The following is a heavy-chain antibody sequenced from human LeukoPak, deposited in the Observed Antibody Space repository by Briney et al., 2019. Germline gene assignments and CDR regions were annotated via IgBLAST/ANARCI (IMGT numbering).Heavy chain of an antibody. J-gene: IGHJ4*02. V-gene: IGHV3-7*01. D-gene: IGHD3-16*02. CDR3: AKDLPDGGVIATSFDY. Sequence: GGSLRLSCAASGFTFSSYWMSWVRQAPGKGLEWVANIKQDGSEKYYVDSVKGRFTISRDNAKNSLYLQMNSLRAEDTAVYYCAKDLPDGGVIATSFDYWGQGTLVTVSS. CDR1: GFTFSSYW. CDR2: IKQDGSEK.